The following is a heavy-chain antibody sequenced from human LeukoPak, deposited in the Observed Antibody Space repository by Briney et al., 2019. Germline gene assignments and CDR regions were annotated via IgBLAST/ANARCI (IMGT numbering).Heavy chain of an antibody. CDR3: AKVRDLDTVLGRFDN. CDR2: ISGNGGRT. V-gene: IGHV3-23*01. Sequence: GGSLRLSCAASGFTFSSYAMSWVRQAPGKGLDWVSVISGNGGRTYYADSVKGRFTISRDNSKTTLYLQMNSLRGEDTAVYYCAKVRDLDTVLGRFDNWGQGTLVTVSS. J-gene: IGHJ5*02. D-gene: IGHD5-18*01. CDR1: GFTFSSYA.